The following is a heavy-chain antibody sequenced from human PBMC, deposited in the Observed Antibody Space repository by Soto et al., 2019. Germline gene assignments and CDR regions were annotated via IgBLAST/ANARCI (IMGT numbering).Heavy chain of an antibody. CDR2: IYYSGNT. D-gene: IGHD3-10*01. J-gene: IGHJ4*02. CDR1: GGSIINGDYY. CDR3: GRHDGSRSTES. Sequence: SETLSLTCTVSGGSIINGDYYWTWIRQPPGKGLEWIGYIYYSGNTYYNPSLKSRVMISVDTSKNQFSLNLSSVTAADTAVYFWGRHDGSRSTESGGQGTRVT. V-gene: IGHV4-30-4*01.